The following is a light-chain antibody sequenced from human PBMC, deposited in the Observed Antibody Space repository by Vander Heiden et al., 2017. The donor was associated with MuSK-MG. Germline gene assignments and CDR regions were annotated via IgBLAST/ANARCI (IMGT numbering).Light chain of an antibody. Sequence: QSALTQPASVSGSPGQSITISCTGTSSDVGGYNYVSWYQQRPGKAPKLMVYDVSYRPSGVSNRFSGSKSGNTASLTISGLQAEDEADYYCTSYTSSSTLIFGGGTKLTVL. CDR3: TSYTSSSTLI. CDR2: DVS. J-gene: IGLJ2*01. CDR1: SSDVGGYNY. V-gene: IGLV2-14*01.